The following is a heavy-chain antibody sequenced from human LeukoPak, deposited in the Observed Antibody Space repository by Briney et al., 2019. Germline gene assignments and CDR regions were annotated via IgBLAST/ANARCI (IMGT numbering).Heavy chain of an antibody. CDR3: AREAGYSSSSKSHDYYYYYMDV. Sequence: ASVKVSCKASGYTFTGYYMHWVRQAPGQGLEWMGWINPNSGDTNYAQKFQGRVTMTRDTSISTAYMELSRLRSDDTAVYYCAREAGYSSSSKSHDYYYYYMDVWGKGTTVTVSS. CDR2: INPNSGDT. CDR1: GYTFTGYY. J-gene: IGHJ6*03. D-gene: IGHD6-13*01. V-gene: IGHV1-2*02.